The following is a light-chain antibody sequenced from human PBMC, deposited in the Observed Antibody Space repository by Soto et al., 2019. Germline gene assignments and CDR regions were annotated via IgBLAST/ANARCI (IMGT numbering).Light chain of an antibody. CDR2: GNT. J-gene: IGLJ3*02. CDR1: SSNIGAGYD. V-gene: IGLV1-40*01. Sequence: QSVLTQPPSMSGAPGQRVTISCTGSSSNIGAGYDVHWYQLLPGTAPKLLIYGNTNRPSGVPDRFSGSKSGTSASLAITGLRAEDEADYYCQSHDSSLNSWVFGGGTKVTDL. CDR3: QSHDSSLNSWV.